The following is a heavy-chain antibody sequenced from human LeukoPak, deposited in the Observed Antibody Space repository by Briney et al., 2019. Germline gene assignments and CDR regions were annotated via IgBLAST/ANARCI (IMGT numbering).Heavy chain of an antibody. CDR3: ARARETGGSGFNYGYDY. V-gene: IGHV3-48*03. Sequence: QPGGSLRLSCVASEFSFSTYEMNWVRQAPGKGLDWVSYIGSSGSIIYYADSVRGRFTISRDTAKNSLYLQMNSLRVEDTAVYYCARARETGGSGFNYGYDYWGQGTLVTVSS. CDR2: IGSSGSII. J-gene: IGHJ4*02. D-gene: IGHD5-18*01. CDR1: EFSFSTYE.